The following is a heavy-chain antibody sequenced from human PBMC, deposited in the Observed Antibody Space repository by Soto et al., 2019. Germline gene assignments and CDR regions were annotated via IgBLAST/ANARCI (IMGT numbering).Heavy chain of an antibody. Sequence: QVQLVQSGAEVKKPGSSVKVSCKASGGTFSSYAISWVRQAPGQGLEWMGGIIPIFGTANYSQKFQGRVTRTAYESTSTAYMELSSLRSEDTAVYYCARVFTFGDSGYYYGMDVWGQGTTVTVSS. CDR3: ARVFTFGDSGYYYGMDV. D-gene: IGHD3-16*01. V-gene: IGHV1-69*01. J-gene: IGHJ6*02. CDR2: IIPIFGTA. CDR1: GGTFSSYA.